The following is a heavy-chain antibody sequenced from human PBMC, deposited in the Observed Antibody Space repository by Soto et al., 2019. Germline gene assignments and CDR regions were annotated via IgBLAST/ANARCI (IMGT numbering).Heavy chain of an antibody. CDR2: MNPNNGNT. D-gene: IGHD3-22*01. CDR3: VRLYYDSSAYYSILDY. CDR1: GYTFTSYD. J-gene: IGHJ4*02. V-gene: IGHV1-8*01. Sequence: VSVKVSCKASGYTFTSYDINWVRQATGQGLEWMGWMNPNNGNTGYAQRFQGRVTMTRNTSISTAYMELSSLRSEDTAVYYCVRLYYDSSAYYSILDYWGQGTLVTVSS.